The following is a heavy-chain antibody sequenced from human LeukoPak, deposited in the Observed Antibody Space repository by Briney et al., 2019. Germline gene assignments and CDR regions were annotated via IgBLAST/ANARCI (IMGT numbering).Heavy chain of an antibody. CDR1: GYTFTSYG. CDR2: ISAYNGNT. Sequence: ASVKVSCKASGYTFTSYGISWMRQAPGHGLEWMGWISAYNGNTNYAQKLQGRVTMTTDTSTSTAYMELRSLRSDDTAVYYCARLGIAVAGYNWFDPWGQGTLVTVSS. V-gene: IGHV1-18*01. J-gene: IGHJ5*02. D-gene: IGHD6-19*01. CDR3: ARLGIAVAGYNWFDP.